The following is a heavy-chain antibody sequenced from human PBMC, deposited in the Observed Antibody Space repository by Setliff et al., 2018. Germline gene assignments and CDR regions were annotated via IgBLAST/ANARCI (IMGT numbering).Heavy chain of an antibody. CDR1: GDSMNSGVYY. J-gene: IGHJ5*02. Sequence: SETLSLTCKVSGDSMNSGVYYWAWIRQPPGKGLEWIGRIYSGGTTYYNSSLKSRVTISVDTSKNQFSLKLTSLNAADSAVYYCARASHSYGSPNWFDPWGPGTLVTVSS. CDR2: IYSGGTT. CDR3: ARASHSYGSPNWFDP. D-gene: IGHD2-15*01. V-gene: IGHV4-39*07.